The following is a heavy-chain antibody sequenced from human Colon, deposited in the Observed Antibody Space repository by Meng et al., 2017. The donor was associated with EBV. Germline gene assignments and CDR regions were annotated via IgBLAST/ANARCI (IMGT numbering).Heavy chain of an antibody. V-gene: IGHV4-61*01. CDR1: GDSVATGRYY. J-gene: IGHJ5*02. CDR3: ARVSGRSFDP. D-gene: IGHD3-10*01. CDR2: IYYIGGT. Sequence: QVHRLGSGPGIVTPSETLSLTGTVSGDSVATGRYYWSWIRQPPGKGLEWIAYIYYIGGTNYNPSLKSRLTISLDTSKNQFSLSLRSVTAADTAVYYCARVSGRSFDPWGQGTLVTVSS.